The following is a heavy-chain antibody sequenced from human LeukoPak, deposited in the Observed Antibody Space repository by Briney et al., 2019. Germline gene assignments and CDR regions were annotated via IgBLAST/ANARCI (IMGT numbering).Heavy chain of an antibody. CDR1: GYTFTDYY. J-gene: IGHJ4*02. D-gene: IGHD3-22*01. Sequence: ASVKVSCKAFGYTFTDYYMHWVRQAPGQGLKWVGYINPKSGGTDTNYAQKLQGRVTMTTDTSISTAYMELSRLRSDDTAVYYCAKGYYDGGPYYYKGGSVDSWGQGTHVTVSS. CDR3: AKGYYDGGPYYYKGGSVDS. V-gene: IGHV1-2*02. CDR2: INPKSGGTDT.